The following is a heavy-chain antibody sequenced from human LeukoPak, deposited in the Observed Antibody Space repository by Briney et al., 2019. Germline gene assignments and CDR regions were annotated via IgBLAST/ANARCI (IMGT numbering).Heavy chain of an antibody. J-gene: IGHJ4*02. CDR1: GGSISSYY. CDR3: ARDRGPDQYYQIDY. CDR2: IYTSGST. D-gene: IGHD2-2*01. Sequence: SETLSLTCTVSGGSISSYYWSWIRQPAGKGREWIGRIYTSGSTNYNPSLKSRVTMSVDTSKNQFSLKLSSVTAADTAVYYCARDRGPDQYYQIDYWGQGTLVTVSS. V-gene: IGHV4-4*07.